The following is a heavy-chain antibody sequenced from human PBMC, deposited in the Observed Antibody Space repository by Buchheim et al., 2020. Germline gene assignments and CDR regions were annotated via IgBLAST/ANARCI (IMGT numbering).Heavy chain of an antibody. J-gene: IGHJ6*02. CDR3: ARRGDYNMDV. Sequence: QVQLQQWGAGLLKPSETLSLTCAVYGGSFGGYYWSWIRQPPGKGLGWIGEINHSGSTNYNPSLKSRVTISVDTSKNQFFLKLSSVTAADTAVYYCARRGDYNMDVWGQGTT. CDR1: GGSFGGYY. CDR2: INHSGST. D-gene: IGHD3-10*01. V-gene: IGHV4-34*01.